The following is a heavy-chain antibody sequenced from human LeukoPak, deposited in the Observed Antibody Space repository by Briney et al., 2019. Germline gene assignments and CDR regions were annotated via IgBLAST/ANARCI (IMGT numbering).Heavy chain of an antibody. V-gene: IGHV4-34*01. CDR2: INHSGST. CDR3: ARRGAARAFDY. Sequence: SETLSLTCAVYGGSFSGYYWSWIRQPPGKGLEWIGEINHSGSTNYNPSLESRVTVSVDTSKNQFSLKLSSVTAADTAVYYCARRGAARAFDYWGQGTLVTVSS. J-gene: IGHJ4*02. CDR1: GGSFSGYY. D-gene: IGHD6-6*01.